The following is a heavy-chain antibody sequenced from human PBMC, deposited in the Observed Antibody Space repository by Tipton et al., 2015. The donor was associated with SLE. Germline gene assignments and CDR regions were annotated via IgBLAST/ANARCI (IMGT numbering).Heavy chain of an antibody. J-gene: IGHJ3*02. Sequence: GSLRLSCAASGFTVSSNYMSWVRQAPGKGLEWVSVIYSGGSTYYADSVKGRFTVSRDNSKNTLYLQMNSLRAEDAAVYYCARVLGYCTNGVCSLDAFDIWGQGTMVTVSS. CDR1: GFTVSSNY. CDR3: ARVLGYCTNGVCSLDAFDI. D-gene: IGHD2-8*01. CDR2: IYSGGST. V-gene: IGHV3-66*01.